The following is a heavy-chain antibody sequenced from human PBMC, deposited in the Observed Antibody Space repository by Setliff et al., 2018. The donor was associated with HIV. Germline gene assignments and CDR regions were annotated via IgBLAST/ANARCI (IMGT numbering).Heavy chain of an antibody. V-gene: IGHV3-74*03. Sequence: PSETLSLTCTVSGGSISSNNYYWMHWVHQAPGKGLEWVARINSDGSTVEHAGAVKGRLTISRDNARNTLYLEMNSLRVEDAAMYYCVRVAGFSSSWFGYWGQGTLVTVSS. CDR3: VRVAGFSSSWFGY. J-gene: IGHJ5*01. CDR2: INSDGSTV. CDR1: GGSISSNNYYW. D-gene: IGHD6-13*01.